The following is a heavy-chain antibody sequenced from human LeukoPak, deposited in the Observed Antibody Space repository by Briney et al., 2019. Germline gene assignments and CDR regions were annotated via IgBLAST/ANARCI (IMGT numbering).Heavy chain of an antibody. Sequence: SETLSLTCTVSGGSISSGTDYWSWIRQHPGKGLEWIGYISYGGSTYYNPSLKTRLTISVDTSKNQFSLKLDSVTAADTAFYYCARADMATVFDFWGRGTLVTVSS. V-gene: IGHV4-31*03. CDR2: ISYGGST. CDR3: ARADMATVFDF. J-gene: IGHJ4*02. CDR1: GGSISSGTDY. D-gene: IGHD5-24*01.